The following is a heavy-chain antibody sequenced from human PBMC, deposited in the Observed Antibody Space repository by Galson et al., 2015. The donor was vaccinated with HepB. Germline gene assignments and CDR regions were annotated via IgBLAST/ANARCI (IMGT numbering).Heavy chain of an antibody. CDR2: IYWDDDK. D-gene: IGHD3-10*01. Sequence: PALVKPTQTLTLTCTFSGFSLSTSGVGVGWIRQPPGKALEWLALIYWDDDKRYSPSLKSRLTITKDTSKNQVVLTMTNMDPVDTATYYCAHSTLSYGSGSHCGRSGCNWFDPWGQGTLVTVSS. CDR1: GFSLSTSGVG. V-gene: IGHV2-5*02. J-gene: IGHJ5*02. CDR3: AHSTLSYGSGSHCGRSGCNWFDP.